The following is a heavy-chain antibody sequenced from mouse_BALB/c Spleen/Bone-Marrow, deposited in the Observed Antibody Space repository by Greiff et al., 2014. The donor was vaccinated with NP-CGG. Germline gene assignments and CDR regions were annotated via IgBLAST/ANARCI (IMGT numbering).Heavy chain of an antibody. CDR1: GFNIKDTY. CDR2: IDPANGNT. D-gene: IGHD1-1*01. J-gene: IGHJ3*01. Sequence: VLLLESXAELVKPGASVKLSCTASGFNIKDTYMHWVKQRPEQGLEWIGRIDPANGNTKYDPKFQGKATITADTSSNTAYLQLSSLTSEDTAVYYCAMYYYGSSLFAYWGQGTLVTVSA. CDR3: AMYYYGSSLFAY. V-gene: IGHV14-3*02.